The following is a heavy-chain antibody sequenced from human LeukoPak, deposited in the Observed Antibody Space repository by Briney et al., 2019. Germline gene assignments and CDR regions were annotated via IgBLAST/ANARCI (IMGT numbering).Heavy chain of an antibody. V-gene: IGHV3-7*01. CDR2: IKQDGSEK. Sequence: GGSLRLSSAASGFTFSSYWMSWVRQAPGKGLEWVANIKQDGSEKYYVDSVKGRFTISRDNAKTSLYLQMNSLRAEDTALYYCVRMIHYYYYYMDVWGKGTTVTVSS. CDR3: VRMIHYYYYYMDV. D-gene: IGHD3-16*01. J-gene: IGHJ6*03. CDR1: GFTFSSYW.